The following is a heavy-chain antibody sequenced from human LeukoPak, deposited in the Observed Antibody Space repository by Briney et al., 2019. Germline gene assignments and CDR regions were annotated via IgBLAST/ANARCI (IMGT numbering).Heavy chain of an antibody. V-gene: IGHV3-11*01. Sequence: GGSLRLSCAASGFTFSDYYVSWFRQAPGKGLEWISYISSNGGTKYYADSVKGRFTISRDNSKNTLYLEMNSLRAEDTAVYYCAKDLYYDSSGLDYWAQGTLVTVSS. CDR3: AKDLYYDSSGLDY. D-gene: IGHD3-22*01. CDR2: ISSNGGTK. CDR1: GFTFSDYY. J-gene: IGHJ4*02.